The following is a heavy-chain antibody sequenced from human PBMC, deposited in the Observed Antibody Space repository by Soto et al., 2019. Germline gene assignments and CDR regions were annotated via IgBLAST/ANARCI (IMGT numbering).Heavy chain of an antibody. Sequence: PGGSLRLSCAASGFTFSSYGMHLVRQAPGKGLEWVAVIWYDGRNKYDADSVKGRFTKSRDFSKNRVFLHMDSLRGEDTSVYYCAKDRDYTRDWFHHGGQGTLVTVSS. D-gene: IGHD2-2*02. J-gene: IGHJ5*02. CDR2: IWYDGRNK. CDR1: GFTFSSYG. CDR3: AKDRDYTRDWFHH. V-gene: IGHV3-33*03.